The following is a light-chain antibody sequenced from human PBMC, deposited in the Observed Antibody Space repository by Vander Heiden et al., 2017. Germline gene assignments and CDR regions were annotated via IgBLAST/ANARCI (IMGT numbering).Light chain of an antibody. CDR2: QDS. J-gene: IGLJ2*01. Sequence: SYELTQPPSASVSPGQTASITCSGDKLGDKYACWYQQKPGQSPELVIYQDSKRPSGIPERFSGSNSGNTATLTISGTQAMDEADYYCQAWDSSTVVFGGGTKLTVL. CDR3: QAWDSSTVV. V-gene: IGLV3-1*01. CDR1: KLGDKY.